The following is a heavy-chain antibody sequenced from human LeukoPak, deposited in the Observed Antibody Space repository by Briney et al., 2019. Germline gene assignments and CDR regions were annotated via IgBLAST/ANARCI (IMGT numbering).Heavy chain of an antibody. D-gene: IGHD3-22*01. CDR2: IYHSGST. V-gene: IGHV4-4*02. CDR1: GGSISSSNW. J-gene: IGHJ4*02. Sequence: SGTLSLTCAVSGGSISSSNWWSWVRQPPGKGLEWIGEIYHSGSTNYNPSLKSRVTISVDKSKNQFSLKLSSVTAADTAVYYCARRNYYDDAGYFEYWGQGSLVTVSS. CDR3: ARRNYYDDAGYFEY.